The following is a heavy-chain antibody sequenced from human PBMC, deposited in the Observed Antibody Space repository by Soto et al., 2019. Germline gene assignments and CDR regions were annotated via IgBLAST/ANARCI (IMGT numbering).Heavy chain of an antibody. V-gene: IGHV1-18*01. D-gene: IGHD6-13*01. Sequence: ASVKVSCKASGYTFTSYGISWVRQTPGQGLEWMGWISAYNGNTNYAQKLQGRVTMTTDTSTSTAYMELRSLRSDDTAVYYCARDSPGSSSGYDHYYYYYGMDVWGQGTTVTVSS. CDR1: GYTFTSYG. CDR3: ARDSPGSSSGYDHYYYYYGMDV. CDR2: ISAYNGNT. J-gene: IGHJ6*02.